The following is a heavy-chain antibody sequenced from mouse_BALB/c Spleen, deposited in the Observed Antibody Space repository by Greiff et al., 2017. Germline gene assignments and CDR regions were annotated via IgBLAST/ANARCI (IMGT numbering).Heavy chain of an antibody. CDR2: ISSGGSYT. D-gene: IGHD1-2*01. CDR1: GFTFSSYA. J-gene: IGHJ3*01. Sequence: EVNLVESGGGLVKPGGSLKLSCAASGFTFSSYAMSWVRQTPEKRLEWVATISSGGSYTYYPDSVKGRFTISRDNAKNTLYLQMSSLRSEDTAMYYCAGDLRPFAYWGQGTLVTVSA. V-gene: IGHV5-9-3*01. CDR3: AGDLRPFAY.